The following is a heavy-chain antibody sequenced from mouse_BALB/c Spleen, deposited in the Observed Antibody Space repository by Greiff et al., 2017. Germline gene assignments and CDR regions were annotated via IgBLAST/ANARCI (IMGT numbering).Heavy chain of an antibody. J-gene: IGHJ4*01. Sequence: EVQLQQSGAELVQPGASVKLSCTASGFNIKDTYMHWVKQRPEQGLEWIGRIDPANGNTKYDPKFQGKATITADTSSNTAYLQLSSLTSEDTAVYYCARTLYQGYAMDYWGQGTSVTVSS. CDR2: IDPANGNT. CDR3: ARTLYQGYAMDY. V-gene: IGHV14-3*02. CDR1: GFNIKDTY.